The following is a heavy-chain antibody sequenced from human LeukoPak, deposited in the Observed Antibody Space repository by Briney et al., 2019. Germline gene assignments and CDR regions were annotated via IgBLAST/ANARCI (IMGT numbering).Heavy chain of an antibody. D-gene: IGHD3-10*01. CDR2: INHSGST. CDR1: GGSFSGYY. CDR3: ARVRYYGSGSYYTFDY. J-gene: IGHJ4*02. Sequence: SETLPLTCAVYGGSFSGYYWSWIRQPPGKGLEWIGEINHSGSTNYDPYLKSRVTISVDRSKNQFSLKLSSVTAADTAVYYCARVRYYGSGSYYTFDYWGQGTLVTVSS. V-gene: IGHV4-34*01.